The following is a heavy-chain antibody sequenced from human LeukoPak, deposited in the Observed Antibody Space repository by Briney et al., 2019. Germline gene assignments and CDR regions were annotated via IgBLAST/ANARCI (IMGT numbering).Heavy chain of an antibody. CDR3: ATVGYSSGPDHYYFDY. J-gene: IGHJ4*02. V-gene: IGHV1-24*01. Sequence: ASVKVSCKVSGYTLTELSMHWVRQAPGKGLEWMGGFDPEDGETIYAQKFQGRATMTEDTSTDTAYMELSSLRSEDTAVYYCATVGYSSGPDHYYFDYWGQGTLVTVSS. CDR2: FDPEDGET. D-gene: IGHD6-19*01. CDR1: GYTLTELS.